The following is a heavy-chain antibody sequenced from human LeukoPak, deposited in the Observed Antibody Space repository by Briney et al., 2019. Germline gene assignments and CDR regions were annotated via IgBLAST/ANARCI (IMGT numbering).Heavy chain of an antibody. CDR1: GFTFSDHY. CDR2: TRNKANSYTT. D-gene: IGHD4-17*01. Sequence: GGSLRLSCAASGFTFSDHYMDWVRQAPGKGLEWVGRTRNKANSYTTEYAASVKGRFTISRDDSKNSLYLQMNSLKTEDTAVYYCARGGGYGDYDYWGQGTLVNVSS. J-gene: IGHJ4*02. V-gene: IGHV3-72*01. CDR3: ARGGGYGDYDY.